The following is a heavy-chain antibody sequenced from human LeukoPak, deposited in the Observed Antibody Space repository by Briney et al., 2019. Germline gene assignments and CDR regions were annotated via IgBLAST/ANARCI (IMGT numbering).Heavy chain of an antibody. V-gene: IGHV1-69*13. CDR2: IIPIFGTA. Sequence: GASVKVSCKASGGTFSSYAISWVRQAPGQGLEWMGGIIPIFGTANYAQKFQGRVTITADESTSTAYMELSSLRSEDTAVYYCARVMPRGSYSAYYFDYWGQGTLVTVSS. D-gene: IGHD1-26*01. CDR1: GGTFSSYA. J-gene: IGHJ4*02. CDR3: ARVMPRGSYSAYYFDY.